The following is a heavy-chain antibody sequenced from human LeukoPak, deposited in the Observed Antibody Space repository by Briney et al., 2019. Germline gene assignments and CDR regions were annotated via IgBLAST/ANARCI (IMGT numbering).Heavy chain of an antibody. CDR2: IYYSGST. V-gene: IGHV4-39*01. J-gene: IGHJ4*02. D-gene: IGHD3-9*01. CDR1: GGSISSSSYY. CDR3: AKVEGLSRYFDWLPLNGLDY. Sequence: SETLSLTCTVSGGSISSSSYYWGWIRQPPGKGLEWIGSIYYSGSTYYNPSLKSRVTISVDTSKNQFSLKLSSVTAADTAVYYCAKVEGLSRYFDWLPLNGLDYWGQGTLVTVSS.